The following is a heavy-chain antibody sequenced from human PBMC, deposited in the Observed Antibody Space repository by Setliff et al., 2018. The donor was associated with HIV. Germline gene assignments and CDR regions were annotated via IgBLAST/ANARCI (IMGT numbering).Heavy chain of an antibody. CDR1: GFIFSSYA. CDR2: ISGSGANT. Sequence: PGGSLRLSCAASGFIFSSYAMSWVRQAPGKGLEWVSAISGSGANTYYADSVKGRFTISRDNSKNTLHLQMNSLRAEGTAVYYCAKFFGGYGDYMGFDYWGQGTLVTVSS. D-gene: IGHD4-17*01. J-gene: IGHJ4*02. V-gene: IGHV3-23*01. CDR3: AKFFGGYGDYMGFDY.